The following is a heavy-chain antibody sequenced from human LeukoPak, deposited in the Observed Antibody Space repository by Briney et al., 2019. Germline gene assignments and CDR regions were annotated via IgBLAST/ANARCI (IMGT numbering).Heavy chain of an antibody. CDR3: ARPSIAARSFFDY. J-gene: IGHJ4*02. Sequence: SETLSFTCAVSGYSISSGYYWGWIRQPPGKGLEWIGSIYHSGSTYYNPSLKSRVTISVDTSKNQFSLKLSSVTAADTAVYYCARPSIAARSFFDYWGQGTLVTVSS. CDR2: IYHSGST. CDR1: GYSISSGYY. D-gene: IGHD6-6*01. V-gene: IGHV4-38-2*01.